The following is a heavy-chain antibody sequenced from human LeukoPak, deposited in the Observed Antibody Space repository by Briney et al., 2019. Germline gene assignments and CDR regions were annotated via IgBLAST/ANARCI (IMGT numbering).Heavy chain of an antibody. CDR3: ARSVPAAIKNDAFDI. CDR2: ISSGGSYI. Sequence: PGGSLRLSCAASGFTFSSYSMNWVRQAPGKGPDWVSSISSGGSYIFYPDSVKGRFTTSRDNAKKLLYLQMNSLRAEDTAVYYCARSVPAAIKNDAFDIWGQGTMVTVSS. J-gene: IGHJ3*02. D-gene: IGHD2-2*02. CDR1: GFTFSSYS. V-gene: IGHV3-21*01.